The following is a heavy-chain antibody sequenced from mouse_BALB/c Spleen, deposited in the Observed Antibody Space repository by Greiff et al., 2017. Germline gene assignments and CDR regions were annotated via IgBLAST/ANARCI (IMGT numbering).Heavy chain of an antibody. Sequence: VQLQQSGAELAKPGASVKMSCKASGYTFTSYWMHWVKQRPGQGLEWIGYINPSTGYTEYNQKFKDKATLTADKSSSTAYMQLSSLTSEDSAVYYCATRGDWEAAMDYWGQGTSVTVSS. CDR1: GYTFTSYW. J-gene: IGHJ4*01. D-gene: IGHD4-1*01. CDR2: INPSTGYT. CDR3: ATRGDWEAAMDY. V-gene: IGHV1-7*01.